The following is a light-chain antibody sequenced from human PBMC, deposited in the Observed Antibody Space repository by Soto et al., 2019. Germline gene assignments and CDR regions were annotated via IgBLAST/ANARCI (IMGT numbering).Light chain of an antibody. V-gene: IGLV2-14*01. CDR3: SSYTGSSTPLV. Sequence: HSALTQPASVSGSPGQSITISCTGTSSDVGGYNYGSWYQQHPGKAPKLMIYDVSNRPSGVSNRFSGSKSGNTASLTISGLQAEDEADYYCSSYTGSSTPLVFGGGTKLTVL. J-gene: IGLJ2*01. CDR2: DVS. CDR1: SSDVGGYNY.